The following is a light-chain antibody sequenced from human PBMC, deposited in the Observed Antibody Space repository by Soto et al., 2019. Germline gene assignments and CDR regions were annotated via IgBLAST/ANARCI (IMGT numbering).Light chain of an antibody. Sequence: EIVLTQSPGTLSLSPGERATLSCRGSQSVSSSYLAWYQQKPGQAPRLLIYGASSRATGIPARFSGSGSGTEFTPTISSLQSEDFAAYFGQQYNNWPTITCGRGTRLEIK. CDR1: QSVSSSY. CDR2: GAS. V-gene: IGKV3-15*01. CDR3: QQYNNWPTIT. J-gene: IGKJ5*01.